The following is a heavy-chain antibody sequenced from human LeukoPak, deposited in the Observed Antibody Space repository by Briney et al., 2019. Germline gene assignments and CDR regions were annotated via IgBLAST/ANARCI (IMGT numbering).Heavy chain of an antibody. Sequence: TGGSLRLSCAASGFTFSVYAMSWVRQAPGKGLEWVSVISGSGGSTYYADSVKGRFTISRDNSKNTLYLQMNSLRTDDTALYFCAKTGGRGAAWSKGSYWGQGTLVTVSS. D-gene: IGHD1-26*01. V-gene: IGHV3-23*01. J-gene: IGHJ4*02. CDR1: GFTFSVYA. CDR2: ISGSGGST. CDR3: AKTGGRGAAWSKGSY.